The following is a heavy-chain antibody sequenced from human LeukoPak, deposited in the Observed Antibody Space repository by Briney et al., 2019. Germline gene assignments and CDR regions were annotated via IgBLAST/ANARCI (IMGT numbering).Heavy chain of an antibody. Sequence: SETLSLTCTVSGYSISSGYYWGWIRQPPGKGLEWIGSIYHSGSTYYNPSLKSRVTISVDTSKNQFSLKLSSVTAADTVVYYCARDLPGYSSGWCFDYWGQGTLVTVSS. J-gene: IGHJ4*02. D-gene: IGHD6-19*01. CDR1: GYSISSGYY. V-gene: IGHV4-38-2*02. CDR2: IYHSGST. CDR3: ARDLPGYSSGWCFDY.